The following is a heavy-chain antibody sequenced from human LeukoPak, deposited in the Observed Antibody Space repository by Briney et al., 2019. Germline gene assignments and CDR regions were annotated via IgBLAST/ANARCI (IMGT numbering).Heavy chain of an antibody. CDR1: GFTFSDYY. CDR2: INHSGST. V-gene: IGHV4-34*01. Sequence: GSLRLSCAASGFTFSDYYMSWIRQPPGKGLEWIGEINHSGSTNYNPSLKSRVTMSVDTSKNQFSLKLSSVTAADTAVYYCASEGPWGQGTLVTVSS. J-gene: IGHJ5*02. CDR3: ASEGP.